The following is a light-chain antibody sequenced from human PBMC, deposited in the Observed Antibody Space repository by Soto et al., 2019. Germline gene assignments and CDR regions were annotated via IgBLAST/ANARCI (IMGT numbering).Light chain of an antibody. Sequence: QSVLTQPPSASGSPGQSVTISCTGTNNDIGGYNYVSWYQQHPGRAPKLMIYEVSKRPSGVPDRFSGSKSGNTASLTVSGLQAEDEADYYCSSYAGSNNSYVFGTGTKVTVL. CDR1: NNDIGGYNY. J-gene: IGLJ1*01. CDR3: SSYAGSNNSYV. CDR2: EVS. V-gene: IGLV2-8*01.